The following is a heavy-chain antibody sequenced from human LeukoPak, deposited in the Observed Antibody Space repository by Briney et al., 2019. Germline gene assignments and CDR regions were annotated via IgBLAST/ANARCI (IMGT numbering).Heavy chain of an antibody. J-gene: IGHJ6*02. Sequence: ASVTVSCKASGYTFTSYGISWVRQAPGQGLEWMGWISAYNGNTNYAQKFQGRVTITADESTSTAYMELSSLRSEDTAVYYCARTVVYSSSSPYYYGMDVWGQGTTVTVSS. V-gene: IGHV1-18*01. D-gene: IGHD6-6*01. CDR3: ARTVVYSSSSPYYYGMDV. CDR1: GYTFTSYG. CDR2: ISAYNGNT.